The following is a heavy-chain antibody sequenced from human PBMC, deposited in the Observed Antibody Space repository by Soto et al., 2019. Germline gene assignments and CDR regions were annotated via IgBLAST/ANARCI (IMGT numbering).Heavy chain of an antibody. V-gene: IGHV3-23*01. D-gene: IGHD2-15*01. CDR2: IGGDGAST. CDR3: PNDQGVEWWFSQGWSDT. J-gene: IGHJ5*02. CDR1: GFAFSSYA. Sequence: EVQLLESGGGLVQPGGSLRLSCAASGFAFSSYAMSWVRQSSGKGLEWVAAIGGDGASTYYADSVRGRFIISRDNSKNTLFRHITSLRAEDTAVYDCPNDQGVEWWFSQGWSDTWGQGSLVTVSS.